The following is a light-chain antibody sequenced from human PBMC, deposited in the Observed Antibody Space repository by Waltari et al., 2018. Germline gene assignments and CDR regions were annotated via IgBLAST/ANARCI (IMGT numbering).Light chain of an antibody. Sequence: DIVMTQSPDSLAVSLGERATLNCKPSQNLLYTSNNKNTLAWYPQKPGQPPKLLIYWASTRQSGVPDRFGGSGSGTDFTLTISSLHAEDVALYYCQQYYSIPWTFGQGTKVEIK. CDR3: QQYYSIPWT. CDR2: WAS. CDR1: QNLLYTSNNKNT. V-gene: IGKV4-1*01. J-gene: IGKJ1*01.